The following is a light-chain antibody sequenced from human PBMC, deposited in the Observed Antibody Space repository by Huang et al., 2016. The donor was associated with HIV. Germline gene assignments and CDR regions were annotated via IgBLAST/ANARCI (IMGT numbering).Light chain of an antibody. CDR3: QQRSSGVT. J-gene: IGKJ4*01. V-gene: IGKV3-11*01. CDR1: QSVGNY. Sequence: IVLTQSPATLSWYPGERVTLSCRASQSVGNYIAWYQQHPGQSPNLLIYDTSNRATGTPGRFSGSGSGTDFTLTISSLQSEDFAGYYCQQRSSGVTFGGGTKVQVK. CDR2: DTS.